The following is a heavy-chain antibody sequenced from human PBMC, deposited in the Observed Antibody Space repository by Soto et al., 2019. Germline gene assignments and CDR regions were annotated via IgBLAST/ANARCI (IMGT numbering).Heavy chain of an antibody. CDR2: IGGSGDNT. J-gene: IGHJ4*02. CDR3: AKTISGYFWAGDS. D-gene: IGHD5-12*01. Sequence: GGSLRLSCAASGFTFSSYAITCVRQAPGKGLEWVSGIGGSGDNTYYADSVRGRFTISRDNSRNTLYLQMNSLRAEDTALYYCAKTISGYFWAGDSWGRGTLVTVSS. V-gene: IGHV3-23*01. CDR1: GFTFSSYA.